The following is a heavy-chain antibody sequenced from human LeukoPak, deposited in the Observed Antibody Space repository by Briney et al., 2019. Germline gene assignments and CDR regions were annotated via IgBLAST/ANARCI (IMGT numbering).Heavy chain of an antibody. Sequence: PGGSLRLSCAASGFTFSSYSMNWVRQAPGKGLEWVSSISSSSSYIYYADSVKGRFTISRDNAKNSLYLQMNSLRAEDTAVYYCARDPNLWPHSDYWGRGTLVTVSS. D-gene: IGHD2-21*01. CDR1: GFTFSSYS. CDR3: ARDPNLWPHSDY. V-gene: IGHV3-21*01. CDR2: ISSSSSYI. J-gene: IGHJ4*02.